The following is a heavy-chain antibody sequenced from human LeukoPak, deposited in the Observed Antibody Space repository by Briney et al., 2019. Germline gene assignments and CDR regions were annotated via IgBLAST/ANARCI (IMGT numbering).Heavy chain of an antibody. CDR2: IISSGGVT. V-gene: IGHV3-23*01. CDR1: GFPFSSYA. Sequence: GGSLRLSCAASGFPFSSYAMSWVRQAPGKGLEWVSSIISSGGVTYYADSVKGRFTISRDNSKNTVYLQMDSLRAEDSAVYYCAKNAGYSYGLYYFDHWGQGTLVTVSS. CDR3: AKNAGYSYGLYYFDH. D-gene: IGHD5-18*01. J-gene: IGHJ4*02.